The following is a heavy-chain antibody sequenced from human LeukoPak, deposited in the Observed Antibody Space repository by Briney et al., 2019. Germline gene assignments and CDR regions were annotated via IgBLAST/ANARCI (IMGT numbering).Heavy chain of an antibody. J-gene: IGHJ4*02. CDR3: AKGRYYGSGSYPKGPFDY. Sequence: GGSLRLSCAASGFTFSSYAMSWARQAPGKGLEWVSAISGSGGSTYYADSVKGRFTISRDNSKNTLYLQMNSLRAEDTALYYCAKGRYYGSGSYPKGPFDYWGQGTLVTVSS. V-gene: IGHV3-23*01. D-gene: IGHD3-10*01. CDR2: ISGSGGST. CDR1: GFTFSSYA.